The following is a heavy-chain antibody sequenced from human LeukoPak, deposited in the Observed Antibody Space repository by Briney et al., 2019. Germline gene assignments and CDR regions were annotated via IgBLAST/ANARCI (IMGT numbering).Heavy chain of an antibody. D-gene: IGHD6-6*01. CDR1: GFSLNNYW. Sequence: GGSLRLSCAASGFSLNNYWVHWVRQAPGKGLVWVSHINGYGGSTTYADSAKCRFTISRDNAKNILYLQMNSLRAEDTAVYYCARGGSRSSGSFDYWGQGTLVTVSS. CDR3: ARGGSRSSGSFDY. CDR2: INGYGGST. V-gene: IGHV3-74*01. J-gene: IGHJ4*02.